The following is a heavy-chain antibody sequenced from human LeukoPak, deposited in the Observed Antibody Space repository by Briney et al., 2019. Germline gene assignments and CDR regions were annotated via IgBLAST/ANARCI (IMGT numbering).Heavy chain of an antibody. J-gene: IGHJ4*02. Sequence: PGGSLRLSCAASGFTFSSYSMNWVRQAPGKGLEWVSSISSSSSYIYYADSVKGRFTISRDNSKNTLYLQMNSLRAEDTAVYYCAGGVRGVIITARTFDYWGQGTLVTVSS. CDR2: ISSSSSYI. V-gene: IGHV3-21*04. D-gene: IGHD3-10*02. CDR3: AGGVRGVIITARTFDY. CDR1: GFTFSSYS.